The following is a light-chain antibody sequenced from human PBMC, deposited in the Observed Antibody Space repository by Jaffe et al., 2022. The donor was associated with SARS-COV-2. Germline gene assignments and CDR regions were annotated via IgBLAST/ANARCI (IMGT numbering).Light chain of an antibody. CDR1: QSIGVW. CDR3: QQYKSYSRT. V-gene: IGKV1-5*03. CDR2: KAS. J-gene: IGKJ1*01. Sequence: DIQMTQSPSTLSTSVGDRVNITCRASQSIGVWLAWYQQKPGKAPKVLIYKASSLESGVPSRFSGSGSGTEFTLTISSLQPDDLATYYCQQYKSYSRTFGQGTKVEIK.